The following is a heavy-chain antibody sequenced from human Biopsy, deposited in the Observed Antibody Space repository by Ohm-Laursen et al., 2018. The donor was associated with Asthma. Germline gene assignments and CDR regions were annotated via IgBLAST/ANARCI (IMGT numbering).Heavy chain of an antibody. Sequence: SQTLSLTCTVSGVSIRSYYWTWIQQPPGKGLEWIGNIHYSGSTYSNPSLKSRVTISVDTSKKQISLRLSSVIAAGTAVYYCAGFCSGGNCPDHWGQGTLVTVSS. J-gene: IGHJ4*02. D-gene: IGHD2-15*01. V-gene: IGHV4-59*01. CDR1: GVSIRSYY. CDR3: AGFCSGGNCPDH. CDR2: IHYSGST.